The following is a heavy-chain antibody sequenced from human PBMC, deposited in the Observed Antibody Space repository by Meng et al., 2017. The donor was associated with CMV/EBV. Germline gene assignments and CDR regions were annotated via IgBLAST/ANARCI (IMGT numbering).Heavy chain of an antibody. CDR3: ARGIGYCSSTSCDRYAFDI. Sequence: GGSLRLSCAASGFTFDDYAMHWVRQAPGKGLEWVANIKQDGSEKYYVDSVKGRFTISRDNAKNSLYLQMNSLRAEDTAVYYCARGIGYCSSTSCDRYAFDIWGQGTMVTVSS. J-gene: IGHJ3*02. D-gene: IGHD2-2*01. V-gene: IGHV3-7*01. CDR2: IKQDGSEK. CDR1: GFTFDDYA.